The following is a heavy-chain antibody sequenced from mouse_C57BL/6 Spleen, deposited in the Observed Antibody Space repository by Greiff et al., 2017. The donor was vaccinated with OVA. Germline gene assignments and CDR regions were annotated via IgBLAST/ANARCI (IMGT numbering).Heavy chain of an antibody. CDR3: AREGRYYGSSYGIDY. Sequence: EVMLVESGGGLVKPGGSLKLSCAASGFTFSSYAMSWVRQTPEKRLEWVATIRDGGSYTYYPANVKGRFTISRDNAKNNLYLHMSHLKSEDTAMDYGAREGRYYGSSYGIDYWGQGTTLTVSS. V-gene: IGHV5-4*01. J-gene: IGHJ2*01. CDR2: IRDGGSYT. CDR1: GFTFSSYA. D-gene: IGHD1-1*01.